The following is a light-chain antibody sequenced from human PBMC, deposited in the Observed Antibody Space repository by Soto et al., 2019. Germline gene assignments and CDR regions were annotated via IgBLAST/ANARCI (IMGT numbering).Light chain of an antibody. Sequence: QSALTQPASVSGSPGQSITISCTGTSSDVGSSNYVSWYQQHPGKAPKLLIYGVSSRPSRVSNRFSGSKSGNAAYLTISGLQADDEAEYYCSSYTSSITPYVFGTGTKLTVL. CDR1: SSDVGSSNY. CDR3: SSYTSSITPYV. V-gene: IGLV2-14*01. J-gene: IGLJ1*01. CDR2: GVS.